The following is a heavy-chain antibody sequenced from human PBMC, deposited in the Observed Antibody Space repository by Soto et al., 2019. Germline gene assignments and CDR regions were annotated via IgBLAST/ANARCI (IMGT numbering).Heavy chain of an antibody. CDR1: GGSISSYY. J-gene: IGHJ4*02. CDR3: ARRYGGTIDY. CDR2: IYYSGST. V-gene: IGHV4-59*08. D-gene: IGHD4-17*01. Sequence: SETLSLTCTVSGGSISSYYWSWIRQPPGKGLEWIGYIYYSGSTNYNPSLKSRVTISVDTSKNQFSLKLSSVTAADTAVYYCARRYGGTIDYSGQGTLVTVST.